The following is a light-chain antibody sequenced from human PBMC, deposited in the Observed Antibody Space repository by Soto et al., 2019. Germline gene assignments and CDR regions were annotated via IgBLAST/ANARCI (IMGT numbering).Light chain of an antibody. J-gene: IGLJ3*02. CDR2: LNSDGRH. V-gene: IGLV4-69*01. Sequence: QPVLTQSPSASASLGASVKLTCTLSSGHSSNAIAWHQQHPEKGPQYLMKLNSDGRHIKGDGIPDRFSGSSSGAERYLTISNLQSEDEADYYCQTWGTGIRVFGGGTQLTVL. CDR3: QTWGTGIRV. CDR1: SGHSSNA.